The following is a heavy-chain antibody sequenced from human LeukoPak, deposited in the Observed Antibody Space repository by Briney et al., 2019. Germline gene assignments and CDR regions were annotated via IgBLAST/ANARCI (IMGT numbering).Heavy chain of an antibody. CDR3: ARRPSGSYWGFDY. CDR2: INHSGST. V-gene: IGHV4-34*01. D-gene: IGHD1-26*01. J-gene: IGHJ4*02. CDR1: NASFGPYY. Sequence: PSETLSLTCDVYNASFGPYYWSWIRQPPGKGLEWIGEINHSGSTNYNPSLKSRVTISVDTSKNQFSLKLSSVTAADTAVYYCARRPSGSYWGFDYWGQGTLVTVSS.